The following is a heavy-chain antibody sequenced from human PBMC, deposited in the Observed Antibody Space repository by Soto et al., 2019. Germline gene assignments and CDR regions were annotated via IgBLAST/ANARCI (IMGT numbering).Heavy chain of an antibody. J-gene: IGHJ4*02. CDR1: GFTFSDYG. CDR3: AKYSLITFRGVSPSPFDY. D-gene: IGHD3-16*01. CDR2: ISYDGSNK. Sequence: PGGSLRLSCAASGFTFSDYGMHWVRQTPGKGLEWVAVISYDGSNKYYADSVKGRFTISRDNSKNTLYLQMNSLRAEDTAVYYCAKYSLITFRGVSPSPFDYWGQGTLVTVS. V-gene: IGHV3-30*18.